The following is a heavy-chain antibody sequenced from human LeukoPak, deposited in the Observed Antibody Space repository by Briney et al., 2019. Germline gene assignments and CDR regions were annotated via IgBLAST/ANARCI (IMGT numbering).Heavy chain of an antibody. CDR3: ATYYDFWSGYMYYFDY. D-gene: IGHD3-3*01. V-gene: IGHV3-23*01. CDR2: ISGSGGTT. Sequence: PGGSLRLSCAASGFTFSSYAMSWVRQAPGKGLEWVSAISGSGGTTYYADSVKGRFTVSRDNSKNTLYLQMNSLRAEDTAVYYCATYYDFWSGYMYYFDYWDQGTLVTVSS. J-gene: IGHJ4*02. CDR1: GFTFSSYA.